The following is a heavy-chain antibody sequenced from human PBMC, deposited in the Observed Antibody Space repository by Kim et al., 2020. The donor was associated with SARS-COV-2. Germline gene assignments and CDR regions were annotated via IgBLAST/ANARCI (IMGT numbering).Heavy chain of an antibody. Sequence: TGYADSVKGRFTISRDNAKNSLYLQMNSLRAADTALYHCARGDWNAFDIWGQGTMVTVSS. J-gene: IGHJ3*02. V-gene: IGHV3-20*01. CDR3: ARGDWNAFDI. CDR2: T. D-gene: IGHD1-1*01.